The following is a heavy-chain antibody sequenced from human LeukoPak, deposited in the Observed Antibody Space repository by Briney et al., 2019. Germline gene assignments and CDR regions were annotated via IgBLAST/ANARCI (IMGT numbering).Heavy chain of an antibody. CDR2: INHSGST. V-gene: IGHV4-34*01. CDR3: ARGRVAVAGTNFDY. Sequence: SETLSLTCAVYGGSFSGYYWSWIRQPPGRGLEWIGEINHSGSTNYNPSLKSRVTISVDTSKNQFSLKLSSVTAADAAVYYCARGRVAVAGTNFDYWGQGTLVTVSS. D-gene: IGHD6-19*01. J-gene: IGHJ4*02. CDR1: GGSFSGYY.